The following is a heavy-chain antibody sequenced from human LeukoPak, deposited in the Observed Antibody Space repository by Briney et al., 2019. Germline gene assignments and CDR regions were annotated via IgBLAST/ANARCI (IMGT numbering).Heavy chain of an antibody. V-gene: IGHV3-23*01. D-gene: IGHD3-22*01. CDR1: GFTFRSFA. CDR2: ISDSGDST. Sequence: PGGSLRLSCAASGFTFRSFAMSWVRQAPGKGLEWVSSISDSGDSTYYADPVKGRFTISRDNSKNTLFLQMNSLRGEDRAVYYCATYRRGQYDSSGYYYFDYWGQGTLVTVSS. J-gene: IGHJ4*02. CDR3: ATYRRGQYDSSGYYYFDY.